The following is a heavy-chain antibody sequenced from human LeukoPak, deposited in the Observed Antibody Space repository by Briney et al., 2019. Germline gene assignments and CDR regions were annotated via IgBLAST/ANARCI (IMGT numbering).Heavy chain of an antibody. D-gene: IGHD4-17*01. V-gene: IGHV1-69*02. CDR2: IIPILGMA. J-gene: IGHJ4*02. CDR1: GYTFTSYY. CDR3: ARKADGDYSNFDY. Sequence: GASVKVSCKASGYTFTSYYMHWVRQAPGQGLEWMGRIIPILGMANYAQKFQGRVTITADKSTSTAYMELSSLRSEDTAVYYCARKADGDYSNFDYWGQGTLVTVSS.